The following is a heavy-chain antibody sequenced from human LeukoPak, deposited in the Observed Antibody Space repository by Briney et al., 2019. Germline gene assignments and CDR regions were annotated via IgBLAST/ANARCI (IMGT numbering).Heavy chain of an antibody. D-gene: IGHD5-18*01. CDR1: GFTFSSYE. V-gene: IGHV3-48*03. CDR3: ARGGYSYGFDY. CDR2: ISSSGSTI. J-gene: IGHJ4*02. Sequence: PGGSLRLSCAASGFTFSSYETNWVRQAPGKGLEWVSYISSSGSTIYYADSVKGRFTISRDNAKNSLYLQMNSLRAEDTAVYYCARGGYSYGFDYWGQGTLVTVSS.